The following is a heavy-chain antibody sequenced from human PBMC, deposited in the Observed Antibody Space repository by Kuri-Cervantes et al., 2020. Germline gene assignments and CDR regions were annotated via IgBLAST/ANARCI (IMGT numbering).Heavy chain of an antibody. D-gene: IGHD1-20*01. Sequence: GESLKISCAASGFTFSSYGMHWVRQAPGKGLEWVAFIRYDGSNKYYADSVKGRFTISRDNSKNTLYLQMNSLRAEDTAVYYCARDINWIFDYWGQGTLVTVSS. J-gene: IGHJ4*02. CDR1: GFTFSSYG. V-gene: IGHV3-30*02. CDR3: ARDINWIFDY. CDR2: IRYDGSNK.